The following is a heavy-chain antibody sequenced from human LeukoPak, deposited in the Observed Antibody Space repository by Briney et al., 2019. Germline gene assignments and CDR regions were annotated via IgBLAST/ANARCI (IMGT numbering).Heavy chain of an antibody. CDR2: IYTSGST. CDR1: GGSISSYY. V-gene: IGHV4-4*07. Sequence: SETLSLTCTVSGGSISSYYWSWIRQPAGKGLEWIGRIYTSGSTNYNPSLKSRVTMSVDTSKNQFSLKLSSVTAADTAVYYCARSYDTSAYYLVFDYWGQGTLVTVSS. D-gene: IGHD3-22*01. CDR3: ARSYDTSAYYLVFDY. J-gene: IGHJ4*02.